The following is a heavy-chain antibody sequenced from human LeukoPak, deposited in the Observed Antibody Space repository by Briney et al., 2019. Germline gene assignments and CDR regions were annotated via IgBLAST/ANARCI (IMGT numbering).Heavy chain of an antibody. J-gene: IGHJ3*01. Sequence: GASVKVSCKASGYTFTGYYMHWVRQAPGQGLEWMGWINPNSGGTNYAQKFQGRVTMTRDTSISTAYMELSRLRSDDTAVYYCARQWGWFRSGWWLDTLDVWGQGSRVIVSS. CDR3: ARQWGWFRSGWWLDTLDV. D-gene: IGHD6-19*01. CDR1: GYTFTGYY. CDR2: INPNSGGT. V-gene: IGHV1-2*02.